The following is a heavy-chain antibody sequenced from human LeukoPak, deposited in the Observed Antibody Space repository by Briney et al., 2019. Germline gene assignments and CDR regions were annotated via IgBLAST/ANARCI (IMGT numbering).Heavy chain of an antibody. CDR1: GFTLSSFG. J-gene: IGHJ4*02. Sequence: GGSLRLSCTASGFTLSSFGMHWVRQAPGKGLEWVAVISDDGSNTYYADSVKGRFTISRDNSKNTLYLQMNSLRPEDTAVYYCAKDKLQLLILDYFDYWGQGTLVTVSS. CDR2: ISDDGSNT. D-gene: IGHD4-11*01. V-gene: IGHV3-30*18. CDR3: AKDKLQLLILDYFDY.